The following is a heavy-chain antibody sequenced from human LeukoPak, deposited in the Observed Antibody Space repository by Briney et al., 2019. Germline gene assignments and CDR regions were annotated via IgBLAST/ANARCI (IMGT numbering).Heavy chain of an antibody. V-gene: IGHV3-30*03. CDR2: ISYDGDTE. CDR1: GFTFSDYG. J-gene: IGHJ3*02. Sequence: PGGSLRLSCAASGFTFSDYGMHWVRQAPDKGLEWVAFISYDGDTEYYADSVKGRFTISRDNSNNTLSLQMNSLRADDTAVYYCARGRYFSPRDAFDIWGQGTMVTVSS. CDR3: ARGRYFSPRDAFDI. D-gene: IGHD3-9*01.